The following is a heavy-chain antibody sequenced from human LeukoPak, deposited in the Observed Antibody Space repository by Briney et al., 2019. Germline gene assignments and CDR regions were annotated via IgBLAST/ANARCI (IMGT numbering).Heavy chain of an antibody. V-gene: IGHV3-21*04. D-gene: IGHD3-22*01. CDR1: GFTFSSYS. Sequence: GGSLRLSCAASGFTFSSYSMNWVRQAPGKGLEWVSSISSSSSYIYYADSVKGRFTISRDNAKNSLYLQMNSLRAEDTAVYYCARDGDYYDSSGTIDYWGQGTLVTVSS. CDR2: ISSSSSYI. CDR3: ARDGDYYDSSGTIDY. J-gene: IGHJ4*02.